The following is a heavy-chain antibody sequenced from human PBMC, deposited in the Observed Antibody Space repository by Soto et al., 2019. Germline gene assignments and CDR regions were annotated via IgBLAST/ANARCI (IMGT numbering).Heavy chain of an antibody. J-gene: IGHJ6*03. V-gene: IGHV1-2*04. D-gene: IGHD5-12*01. Sequence: QVQLVQSGAEVRKPGASVTVCCRSSGDSFNDYYIHWVRQAPGQGFQWMGWINPNGGVTKYAQKFQGWVSMTRDTSTRTVYMQLSRLRSDDTAVYYCARESGGATATLDYYYFYMDVWGTGTTVTVSS. CDR1: GDSFNDYY. CDR2: INPNGGVT. CDR3: ARESGGATATLDYYYFYMDV.